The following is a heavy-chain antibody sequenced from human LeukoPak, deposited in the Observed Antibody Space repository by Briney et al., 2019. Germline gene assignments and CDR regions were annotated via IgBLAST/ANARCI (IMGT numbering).Heavy chain of an antibody. CDR3: AKGKAYNNLDWFDP. D-gene: IGHD4-11*01. V-gene: IGHV3-23*01. CDR1: GFTFSTYS. Sequence: GGSLRLSCATSGFTFSTYSMNWVRRAPGKGLEWVSAISGSGGNTYYADAVKGRFSISRDNSKNTLFLQMNSLRAEDTAVYYCAKGKAYNNLDWFDPWGQGTLVTVSS. J-gene: IGHJ5*02. CDR2: ISGSGGNT.